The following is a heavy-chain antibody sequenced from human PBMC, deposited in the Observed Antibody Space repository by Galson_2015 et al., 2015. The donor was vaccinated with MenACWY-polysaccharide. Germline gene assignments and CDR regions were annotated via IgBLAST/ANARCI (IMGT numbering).Heavy chain of an antibody. V-gene: IGHV3-30-3*01. D-gene: IGHD2-21*01. CDR2: ISYNGNNI. CDR1: GFTLSSYA. Sequence: SLRLSCAASGFTLSSYAMHWVRQAPGKGLEWVAVISYNGNNIYYADSEEGRFTISRDNFKSTLYLQMNSLRPEDTGVYYCARSYCDRTTCYGMDVWGQGTMVTVSS. J-gene: IGHJ6*02. CDR3: ARSYCDRTTCYGMDV.